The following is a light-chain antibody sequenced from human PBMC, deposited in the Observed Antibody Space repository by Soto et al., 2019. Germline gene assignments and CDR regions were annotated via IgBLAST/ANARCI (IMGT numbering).Light chain of an antibody. Sequence: AIRMTQSPSSLSASTGDRVTITCRASQGISSYLAWYQQKPGQAPKLLIYAASTLQSGVPSRFSGSGSGTDFTLTISCLQSEDFATYDCQQYYSYHRTFGQGTKVEIK. CDR2: AAS. CDR1: QGISSY. J-gene: IGKJ1*01. CDR3: QQYYSYHRT. V-gene: IGKV1-8*01.